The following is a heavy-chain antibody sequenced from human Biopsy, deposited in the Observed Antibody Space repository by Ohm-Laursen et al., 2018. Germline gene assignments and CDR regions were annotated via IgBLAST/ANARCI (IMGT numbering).Heavy chain of an antibody. Sequence: ASLCASCKASRYTLAGYYLGWVRQAPGHGLEWMGWINLNSGNANYAQSFQGRLTVTRDTSISTAYMELTSLTFDDTAIYYCARVPAYPSIDGYYGLDLWGQGTTVIVSS. CDR2: INLNSGNA. J-gene: IGHJ6*02. CDR1: RYTLAGYY. CDR3: ARVPAYPSIDGYYGLDL. V-gene: IGHV1-2*02. D-gene: IGHD3-9*01.